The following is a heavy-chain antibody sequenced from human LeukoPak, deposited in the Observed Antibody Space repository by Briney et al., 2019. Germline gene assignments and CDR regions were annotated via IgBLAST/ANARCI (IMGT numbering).Heavy chain of an antibody. CDR3: GRREHPMALRVNTTSSDP. V-gene: IGHV4-38-2*02. CDR1: SYFINSSYY. D-gene: IGHD3-10*01. CDR2: IYYSGST. J-gene: IGHJ5*02. Sequence: SGTLSLTFTGASYFINSSYYWGWIRQPPGKGLEWIWSIYYSGSTYYNPSLKKRATISVDASNNQFSLNLSAVTPPDTAVYYFGRREHPMALRVNTTSSDPSGAGTPLTVSP.